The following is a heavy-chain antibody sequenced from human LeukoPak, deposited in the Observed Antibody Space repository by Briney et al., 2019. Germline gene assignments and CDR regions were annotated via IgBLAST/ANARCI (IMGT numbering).Heavy chain of an antibody. CDR3: ARGRDIVVVPAAIPTRFDY. Sequence: ASVKVSCKASGGTFSSYAISWVRQAPGQGLEWMGGIIPIFGTANYAQKFQGRVTITADESTSTAYMELSSLRSEDTAVYYCARGRDIVVVPAAIPTRFDYWGQGTPVTVSS. J-gene: IGHJ4*02. D-gene: IGHD2-2*02. CDR2: IIPIFGTA. V-gene: IGHV1-69*01. CDR1: GGTFSSYA.